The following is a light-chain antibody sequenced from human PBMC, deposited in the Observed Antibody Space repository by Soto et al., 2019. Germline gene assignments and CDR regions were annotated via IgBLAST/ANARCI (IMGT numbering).Light chain of an antibody. J-gene: IGKJ4*02. V-gene: IGKV3-15*01. CDR1: QSVSTN. CDR3: QQYNDWPLT. CDR2: GAS. Sequence: EIVMTQSPATLSVSPGERATLSCRASQSVSTNLAWYQQKPGQAPRLLIYGASTRATGFPARFSGRGSGKEFTLTISSLQSEDFAVYYCQQYNDWPLTFGGGTKVEIK.